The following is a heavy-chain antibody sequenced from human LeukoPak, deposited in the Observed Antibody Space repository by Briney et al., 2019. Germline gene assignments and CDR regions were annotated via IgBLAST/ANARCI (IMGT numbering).Heavy chain of an antibody. D-gene: IGHD6-19*01. CDR2: ISGSSSYV. Sequence: GGSLRLSCAASGFTFSSYSMNWIRQAPGKGLEWVSSISGSSSYVYYADSVKGRFTISRANAKNSLYLQMNSLRAEDTAVYYCARDQSSVAGTTYNWFDPWGQGTLVTVSS. J-gene: IGHJ5*02. V-gene: IGHV3-21*01. CDR3: ARDQSSVAGTTYNWFDP. CDR1: GFTFSSYS.